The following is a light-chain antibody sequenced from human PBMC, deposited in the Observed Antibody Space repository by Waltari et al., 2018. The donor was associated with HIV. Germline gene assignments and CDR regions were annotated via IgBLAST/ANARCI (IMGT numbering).Light chain of an antibody. CDR1: QDISIY. CDR3: QQYDNLLT. Sequence: DIQMTQSPSSLSASVGDRVTITCQASQDISIYLNWYQQKPGKAPKLLIYDASSLETGVPSRFSGSGSGTDFTFTISSLQPEDIATYYCQQYDNLLTFGGGTKVEIK. CDR2: DAS. J-gene: IGKJ4*01. V-gene: IGKV1-33*01.